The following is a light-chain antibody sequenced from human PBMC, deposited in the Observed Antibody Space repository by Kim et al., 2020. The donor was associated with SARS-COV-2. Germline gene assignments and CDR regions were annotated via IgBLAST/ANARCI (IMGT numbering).Light chain of an antibody. Sequence: ASVGDRVTITCRASQSISSWLAWYQQKPGKAPKLLIYKASNLESGVPSRFSGSGSGTEFTLTISSLQPDDFATYYCQQYNSYPSTFGQGTKVDIK. J-gene: IGKJ1*01. CDR1: QSISSW. CDR2: KAS. CDR3: QQYNSYPST. V-gene: IGKV1-5*03.